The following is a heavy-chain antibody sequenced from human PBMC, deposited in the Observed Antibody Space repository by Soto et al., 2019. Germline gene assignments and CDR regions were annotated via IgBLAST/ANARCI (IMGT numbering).Heavy chain of an antibody. CDR2: IIPILGIA. V-gene: IGHV1-69*08. D-gene: IGHD7-27*01. CDR1: GGTFSSYT. CDR3: ARDLTGDNWFDP. J-gene: IGHJ5*02. Sequence: VQLVQSGAEVKKPGSSVKVSCKASGGTFSSYTISWVRQAPGQGLEWMGRIIPILGIANYAQKFQGRVTITADKSTSTAYMELSSLRSEDTAVYYCARDLTGDNWFDPWGQGTLVTVSS.